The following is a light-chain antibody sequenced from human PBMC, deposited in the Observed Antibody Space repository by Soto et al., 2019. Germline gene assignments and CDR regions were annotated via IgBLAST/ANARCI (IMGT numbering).Light chain of an antibody. CDR2: LNNDGSH. V-gene: IGLV4-69*01. CDR1: SGHSSYA. Sequence: QTVVTQSPSASAYLGASVKLTCTLSSGHSSYAIAWHQKQPGKGPRYLMDLNNDGSHTKGDGIPDRFSGSSSGAERYLIISSLQSEDEADYYCQTWGTGFQVFGGGTKLTVL. J-gene: IGLJ2*01. CDR3: QTWGTGFQV.